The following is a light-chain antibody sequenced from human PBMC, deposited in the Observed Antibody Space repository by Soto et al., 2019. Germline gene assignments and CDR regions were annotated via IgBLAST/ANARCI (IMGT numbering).Light chain of an antibody. CDR2: GAS. J-gene: IGKJ3*01. Sequence: EIVLTQSPGTLSLSPGERATLSCRASQSGSGTYLAWYQQKPGQAPRLLIYGASSRATGIPDRFSGSGSGTDFTLTISRLEPEDFAVYYWQQYGSSPFTFGPGTKVDIK. V-gene: IGKV3-20*01. CDR1: QSGSGTY. CDR3: QQYGSSPFT.